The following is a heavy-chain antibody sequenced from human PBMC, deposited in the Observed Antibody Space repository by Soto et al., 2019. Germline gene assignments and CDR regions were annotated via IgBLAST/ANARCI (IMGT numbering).Heavy chain of an antibody. D-gene: IGHD1-26*01. CDR1: GFTFSSYS. J-gene: IGHJ2*01. CDR2: ISSSSSYI. Sequence: EVQLVESGGGLVKPGGSLRLSCAASGFTFSSYSMNWVRQAPGKGLEWVSSISSSSSYIYYADSVKGRFTISRDNAKTSLYLQMNSLRAEDTAVYYCARAGSYFNWYFDLWGRGTLVTVSS. V-gene: IGHV3-21*01. CDR3: ARAGSYFNWYFDL.